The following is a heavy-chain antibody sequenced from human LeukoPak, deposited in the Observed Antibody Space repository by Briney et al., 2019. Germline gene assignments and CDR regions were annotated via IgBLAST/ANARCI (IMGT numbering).Heavy chain of an antibody. V-gene: IGHV3-21*01. J-gene: IGHJ6*02. CDR3: ARDSGDCSGGSCYGMDV. D-gene: IGHD2-15*01. CDR1: GFTFNSYT. CDR2: ISSGSSYI. Sequence: PGGSLRLSCAASGFTFNSYTMNWVRQAPGKGLEWVSSISSGSSYIYYADSVKGRFTISRDNAKNSLYLQMNSLRAEDTAVYYCARDSGDCSGGSCYGMDVWGQGTTVTVSS.